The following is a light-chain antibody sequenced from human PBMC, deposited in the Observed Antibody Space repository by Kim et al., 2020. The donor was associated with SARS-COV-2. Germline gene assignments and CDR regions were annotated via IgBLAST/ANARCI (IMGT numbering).Light chain of an antibody. Sequence: GASVKLTCTLSRGHSSYAIAWHQQQPEKGPRYLVKLNSDGSHSKGDGIPDRFSGSSSGAERYLTISSLQSEDEADYYCQTWGTGMVFGGGTQLTVL. J-gene: IGLJ3*02. V-gene: IGLV4-69*01. CDR3: QTWGTGMV. CDR2: LNSDGSH. CDR1: RGHSSYA.